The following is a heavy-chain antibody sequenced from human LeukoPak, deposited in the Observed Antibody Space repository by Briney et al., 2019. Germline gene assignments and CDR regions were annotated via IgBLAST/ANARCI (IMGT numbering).Heavy chain of an antibody. V-gene: IGHV3-21*01. CDR1: GFTFSSYA. CDR2: ISSSSSYI. J-gene: IGHJ4*02. D-gene: IGHD3-22*01. CDR3: ARVPYDSSGYYFDY. Sequence: GALRLSCAASGFTFSSYAMSWVRQAPGKGLEWVSSISSSSSYIYYADSVKGRFTISRDNAKNSLYLQMNSLRAEDTAVYYCARVPYDSSGYYFDYWGQGTLVTVSS.